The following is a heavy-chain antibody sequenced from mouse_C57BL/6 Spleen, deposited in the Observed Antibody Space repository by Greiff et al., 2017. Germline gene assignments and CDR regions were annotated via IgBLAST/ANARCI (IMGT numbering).Heavy chain of an antibody. D-gene: IGHD1-1*01. CDR2: IYPSDSET. V-gene: IGHV1-61*01. CDR1: GYTFTSYW. CDR3: ATNYYGSSYRAMDY. Sequence: QVQLKQPGAELVRPGSSVKLSCKASGYTFTSYWMDWVKQRPGQGLEWIGNIYPSDSETHYNQKFKDKATLTVDKSSSTAYMQLSSLTSEDSAVYYCATNYYGSSYRAMDYWGQGTSVTVSS. J-gene: IGHJ4*01.